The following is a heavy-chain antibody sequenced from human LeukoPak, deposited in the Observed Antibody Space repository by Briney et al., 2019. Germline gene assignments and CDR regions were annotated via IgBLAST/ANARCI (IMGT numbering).Heavy chain of an antibody. CDR3: AIHVEGVVVAAQTDY. J-gene: IGHJ4*02. V-gene: IGHV4-34*01. CDR2: INHSGST. D-gene: IGHD2-15*01. CDR1: GGSFSGYY. Sequence: SETLSLTCAVYGGSFSGYYWSWICQPPGKGLEWIGEINHSGSTNYNPSLKSRVTISVDTSKNQFSLKLSSVTAADTAVYYCAIHVEGVVVAAQTDYWGRGTLVSVSS.